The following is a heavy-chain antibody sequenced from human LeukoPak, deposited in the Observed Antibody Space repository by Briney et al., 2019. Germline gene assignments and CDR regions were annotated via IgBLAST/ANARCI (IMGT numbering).Heavy chain of an antibody. D-gene: IGHD6-13*01. CDR2: INVNGGAM. CDR1: GFSFKDYY. J-gene: IGHJ4*02. CDR3: ARGPRILAAGSYYFDY. V-gene: IGHV3-11*01. Sequence: GSLRLSFAASGFSFKDYYFSWIRQAPGKGLEWVSFINVNGGAMYYADFVKGRFTISRDNAKSSLYLEMNSLRVEDTAVYYCARGPRILAAGSYYFDYWGQGSLVTVSS.